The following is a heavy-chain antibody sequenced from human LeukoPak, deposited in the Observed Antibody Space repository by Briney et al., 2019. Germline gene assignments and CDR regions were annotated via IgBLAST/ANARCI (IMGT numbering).Heavy chain of an antibody. Sequence: ASVKVSCKASGYTFTGYYMHWVRQAPGQGLEWMGWINPNSGGTNYAQKFQGRVTLTRDTSISTYYMELSRLKSDGTAVYYCARGGFYDISGYLPDYWGQGTLVTVSS. J-gene: IGHJ4*02. CDR3: ARGGFYDISGYLPDY. CDR2: INPNSGGT. CDR1: GYTFTGYY. V-gene: IGHV1-2*02. D-gene: IGHD3-22*01.